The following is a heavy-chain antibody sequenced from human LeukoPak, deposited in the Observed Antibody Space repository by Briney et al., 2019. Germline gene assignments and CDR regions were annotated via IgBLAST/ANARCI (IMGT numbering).Heavy chain of an antibody. Sequence: ASVKVSCKASGYTFTGYYMHWVRQAPGQGLEWMGWINPNSGGTNYAQKFQGRVTMTRNTSISTAYMELSSLRSEDTAVYYCARTGTYYDFWSGYYDAFDIWGQGTMVTVSS. D-gene: IGHD3-3*01. J-gene: IGHJ3*02. CDR1: GYTFTGYY. CDR2: INPNSGGT. V-gene: IGHV1-2*02. CDR3: ARTGTYYDFWSGYYDAFDI.